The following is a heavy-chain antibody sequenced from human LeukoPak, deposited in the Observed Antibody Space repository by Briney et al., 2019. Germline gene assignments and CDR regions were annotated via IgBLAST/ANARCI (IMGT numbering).Heavy chain of an antibody. V-gene: IGHV3-23*01. CDR2: TTGSGDRT. D-gene: IGHD3-10*01. CDR1: GFTFSTYA. Sequence: PGGSLRLSCAASGFTFSTYAMNWVRQAPGQGLEWVSGTTGSGDRTYYADSVKGRFTISRDNSKNTLYLQINSLKVEDTAIYYCAKDSQTYYYGSGSYFNYWGQGTLVTVSS. J-gene: IGHJ4*02. CDR3: AKDSQTYYYGSGSYFNY.